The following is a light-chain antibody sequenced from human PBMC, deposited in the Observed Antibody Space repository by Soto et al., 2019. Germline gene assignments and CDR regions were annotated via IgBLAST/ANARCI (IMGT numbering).Light chain of an antibody. CDR3: QKYDSVPWT. Sequence: DIPMTQSPSSLSASVGDRVTITCRATQGISNFLAWYQQKPGKVPKLLIYDASTLQSGVPSRFSGSGSGTEFTLSVSSLQAEDVATYYCQKYDSVPWTFGQGTKVEIK. CDR2: DAS. CDR1: QGISNF. V-gene: IGKV1-27*01. J-gene: IGKJ1*01.